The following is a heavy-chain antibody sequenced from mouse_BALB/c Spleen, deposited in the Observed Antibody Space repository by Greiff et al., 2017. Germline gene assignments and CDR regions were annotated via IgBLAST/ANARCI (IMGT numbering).Heavy chain of an antibody. J-gene: IGHJ3*01. CDR2: INPYNGDT. V-gene: IGHV1-20*02. CDR1: GYSFTGYF. D-gene: IGHD2-3*01. CDR3: ARSKDGYFSFAY. Sequence: EVQLQQSGPELVKPGASVKISCKASGYSFTGYFMNWVMQSHGKSLEWIGRINPYNGDTFYNQKFKGKATLTVDKSSSTSHMEPRSLASEDSAVYYCARSKDGYFSFAYWGQGTLVTVSA.